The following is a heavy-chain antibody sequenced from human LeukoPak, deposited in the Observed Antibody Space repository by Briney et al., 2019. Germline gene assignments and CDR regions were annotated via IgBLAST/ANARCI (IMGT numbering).Heavy chain of an antibody. V-gene: IGHV3-23*01. Sequence: GGSLRLSCAASGFTFSSYAMSWVRQAPGKGLEWVSAISGSGGSTYYADSMKGRFTISRDNSKITLYLQMNSLRAEDTAVYYCAKGTEKKWELLWYFQHWGQGTLVTVSS. J-gene: IGHJ1*01. CDR2: ISGSGGST. CDR1: GFTFSSYA. D-gene: IGHD1-26*01. CDR3: AKGTEKKWELLWYFQH.